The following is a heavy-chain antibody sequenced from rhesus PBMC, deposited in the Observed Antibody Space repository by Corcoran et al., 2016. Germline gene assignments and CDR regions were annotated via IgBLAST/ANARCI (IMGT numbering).Heavy chain of an antibody. J-gene: IGHJ2*01. CDR3: ARLGRYFDL. V-gene: IGHV4-165*01. D-gene: IGHD1-44*01. CDR2: IGGSSGST. Sequence: QVQLQESGPELVKPSETLSLTCADSGGSISSNYWSWTRQPPGKGLDWIGFIGGSSGSTNYNPSLKSRVTISTDTSKNLFSLKLNSVTAADTAVYYCARLGRYFDLWGPGTPITISS. CDR1: GGSISSNY.